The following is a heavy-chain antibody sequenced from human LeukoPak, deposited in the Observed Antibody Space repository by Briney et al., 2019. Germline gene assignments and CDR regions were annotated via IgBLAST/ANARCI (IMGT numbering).Heavy chain of an antibody. V-gene: IGHV3-23*01. D-gene: IGHD3-22*01. J-gene: IGHJ4*02. CDR3: ANSYDSSGYYLPFDY. CDR1: GFTFSSYA. Sequence: GGSLRLSCAASGFTFSSYAMSWVRQAPGKGLEWVSAISGSGGSTYYADSVKGRFTISRDNSKNTLYLQMNSLRAEDTAVYYCANSYDSSGYYLPFDYWGQGTLVTVSS. CDR2: ISGSGGST.